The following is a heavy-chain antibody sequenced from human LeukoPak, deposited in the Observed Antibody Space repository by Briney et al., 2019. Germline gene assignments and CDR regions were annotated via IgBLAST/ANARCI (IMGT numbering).Heavy chain of an antibody. V-gene: IGHV1-18*01. CDR3: ARAGTTVTGGDAFDI. CDR2: ISPSSGNT. CDR1: GYTFLTFG. J-gene: IGHJ3*02. D-gene: IGHD1-1*01. Sequence: ASVKVSCKASGYTFLTFGISWVRQAPRQGLEWMGWISPSSGNTNSAQKSQGRLSMSTDTSTGIAYMHLRSLTPDDTALYYCARAGTTVTGGDAFDIWGQGTMVIVSA.